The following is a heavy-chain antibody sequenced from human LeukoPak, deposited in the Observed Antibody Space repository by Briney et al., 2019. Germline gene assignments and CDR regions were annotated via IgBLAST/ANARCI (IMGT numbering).Heavy chain of an antibody. Sequence: GSLRLSCAASGFTFSSYDMHWVRQATGKGLEWVSAIGTAGDTYYPGSVKGRFTISRENAKNSLYLQMNSLRAGDTAVYYCARGTTVTTVDYWGQGTLVTVSS. D-gene: IGHD4-17*01. J-gene: IGHJ4*02. CDR2: IGTAGDT. CDR1: GFTFSSYD. CDR3: ARGTTVTTVDY. V-gene: IGHV3-13*01.